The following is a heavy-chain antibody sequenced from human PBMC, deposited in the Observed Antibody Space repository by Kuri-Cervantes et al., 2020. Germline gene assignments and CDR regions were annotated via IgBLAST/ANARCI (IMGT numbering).Heavy chain of an antibody. CDR2: ISWNSGSI. J-gene: IGHJ3*02. Sequence: GGSLRLSCAASGFTFDDYAMHWVRQAPGKGLEWVSGISWNSGSIGYADSVKGRFTISRDNAKNSLYLQMNSLRAEDTALYYCAREDTVTTGFAFDIWGQGTMVTVSS. V-gene: IGHV3-9*01. CDR1: GFTFDDYA. CDR3: AREDTVTTGFAFDI. D-gene: IGHD4-17*01.